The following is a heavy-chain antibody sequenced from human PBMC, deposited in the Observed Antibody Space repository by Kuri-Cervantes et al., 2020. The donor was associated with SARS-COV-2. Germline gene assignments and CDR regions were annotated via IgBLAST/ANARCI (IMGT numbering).Heavy chain of an antibody. CDR1: GFTFSSYE. CDR2: ISSSGSTI. Sequence: GGSLRLSCAASGFTFSSYEMNWVRQAPGKGLEWVSYISSSGSTIYYADSVKGRFTISRDNAKNSLYLQMNSLRVEDTAVYYCARWVSGSFDYWGQGTLVTVSS. J-gene: IGHJ4*02. D-gene: IGHD6-19*01. V-gene: IGHV3-48*03. CDR3: ARWVSGSFDY.